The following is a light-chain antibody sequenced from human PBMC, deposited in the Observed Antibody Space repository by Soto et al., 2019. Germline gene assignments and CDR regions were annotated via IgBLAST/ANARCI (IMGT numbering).Light chain of an antibody. CDR3: QQYCSSPYT. Sequence: EIVLTQSPGTLSLSPGERATLSCRASQSVSSSYLAWYLQKPGQAPRLLIYGASGRATGIPDRFSGSGSGTDFALTISRLEPEDFAVYYCQQYCSSPYTFGQGTKLEIK. V-gene: IGKV3-20*01. CDR1: QSVSSSY. CDR2: GAS. J-gene: IGKJ2*01.